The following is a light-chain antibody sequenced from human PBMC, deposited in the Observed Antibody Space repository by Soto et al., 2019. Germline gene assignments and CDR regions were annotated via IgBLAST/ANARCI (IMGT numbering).Light chain of an antibody. Sequence: DVQMTQSPFTLSASVGDRVTITCRASQSVSSRLAWYQQKPGKAPNLLIYDASTLESGVPSRFSGSGSGTEFTLTISSLQPDDFATYYCQHYSTVWAFGQGTKVDI. J-gene: IGKJ1*01. CDR2: DAS. CDR3: QHYSTVWA. V-gene: IGKV1-5*01. CDR1: QSVSSR.